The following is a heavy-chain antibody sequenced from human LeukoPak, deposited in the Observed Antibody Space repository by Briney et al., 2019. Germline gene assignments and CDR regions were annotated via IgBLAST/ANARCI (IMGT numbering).Heavy chain of an antibody. CDR3: ARIIYDILTGYYYYFDY. CDR2: IYYSGST. CDR1: GGSISSSSYY. D-gene: IGHD3-9*01. V-gene: IGHV4-39*01. Sequence: SETPSLTCTVSGGSISSSSYYWGWIRQPPGKGLEWIGSIYYSGSTYYNPSLKSRVTISVDTSKNQFSLKLSSVTAADTAVYYCARIIYDILTGYYYYFDYWGQGTLVTVSS. J-gene: IGHJ4*02.